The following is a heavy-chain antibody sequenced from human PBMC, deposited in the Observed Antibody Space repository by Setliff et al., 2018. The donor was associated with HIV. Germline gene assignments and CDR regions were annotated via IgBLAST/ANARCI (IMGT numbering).Heavy chain of an antibody. CDR3: ARPSLGIGGGSILDL. CDR1: GGFSISNTDY. J-gene: IGHJ4*02. V-gene: IGHV4-39*01. D-gene: IGHD3-3*01. CDR2: IHFSGTT. Sequence: PSETLSLTCTVSGGFSISNTDYWGWIRQSPGKGLEWIGNIHFSGTTYYNPSLKSRVTMFVATSKQQFFLSLASVTAADTALYYCARPSLGIGGGSILDLWGQGLLVTVSS.